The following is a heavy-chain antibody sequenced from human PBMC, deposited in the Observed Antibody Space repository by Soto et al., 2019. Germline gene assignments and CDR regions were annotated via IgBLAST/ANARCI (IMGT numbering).Heavy chain of an antibody. CDR1: GFTFIDYY. V-gene: IGHV3-7*01. CDR2: IKEDGSEK. CDR3: VRGGYYDSTGYYLDY. J-gene: IGHJ4*02. D-gene: IGHD3-22*01. Sequence: GGSLRLSCAVSGFTFIDYYMSWIRQAPGKGLEWVANIKEDGSEKYYVDSVKGRFTISRDNAKNSLYLQMNSLRAEDTAVYYCVRGGYYDSTGYYLDYWGQGTLVTVSS.